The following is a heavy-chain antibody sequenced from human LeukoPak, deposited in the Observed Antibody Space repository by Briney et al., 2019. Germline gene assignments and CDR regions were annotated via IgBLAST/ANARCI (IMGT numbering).Heavy chain of an antibody. J-gene: IGHJ5*02. CDR1: GGTFSSNA. CDR3: ARVVVVVPIGGLGWFDP. V-gene: IGHV1-69*13. Sequence: SVKVSCKASGGTFSSNAISWVRQAPGQGLEWRGGIIPLFGTTNYAQKFQGRVTISADESTSTAYMELNSLRSEDTAVYYCARVVVVVPIGGLGWFDPWGQGTLVTVSS. D-gene: IGHD2-2*01. CDR2: IIPLFGTT.